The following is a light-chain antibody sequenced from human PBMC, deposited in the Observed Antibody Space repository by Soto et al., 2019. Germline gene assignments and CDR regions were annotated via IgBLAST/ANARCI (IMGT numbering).Light chain of an antibody. V-gene: IGKV3D-15*01. J-gene: IGKJ1*01. CDR2: DAS. Sequence: ELVVTQSPATLSVSPGERVTLSCRTSQDVSSKLAWYQQKAGQAPSLLIYDASTRATGTPARFSGSESGTEFTLAVSSLQSEDYAVYYCQHYNNWPPWTFGQGTKVEIK. CDR3: QHYNNWPPWT. CDR1: QDVSSK.